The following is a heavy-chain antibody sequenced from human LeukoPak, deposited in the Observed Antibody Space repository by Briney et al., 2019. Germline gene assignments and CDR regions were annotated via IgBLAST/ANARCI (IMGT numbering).Heavy chain of an antibody. J-gene: IGHJ6*02. D-gene: IGHD5-24*01. CDR1: GFTFSSYW. V-gene: IGHV3-30*03. Sequence: PGGSLRLSCAASGFTFSSYWMSWVRQAPGKGLEWVAVISYDGSNKYYADSVKGRFTISRDNSKNTLYLQMNSLRAEDTAVYYCARGLDDYYYYGMDVWGQGTTVTVSS. CDR3: ARGLDDYYYYGMDV. CDR2: ISYDGSNK.